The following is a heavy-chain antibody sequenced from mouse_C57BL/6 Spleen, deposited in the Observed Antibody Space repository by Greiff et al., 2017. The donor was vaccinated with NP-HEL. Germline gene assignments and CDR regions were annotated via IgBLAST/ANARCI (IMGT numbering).Heavy chain of an antibody. Sequence: VQLKQSGAELVKPGASVKLSCTASGFNIKDYYMHWVKQRTEQGLEWIGRIDPEDGVTKYAPKFQGKATIPADTSSNTAYLQLSSLTSEDTAVYYCASALYDYDGVWGQGTTLTVSS. J-gene: IGHJ2*01. D-gene: IGHD2-4*01. CDR1: GFNIKDYY. CDR3: ASALYDYDGV. V-gene: IGHV14-2*01. CDR2: IDPEDGVT.